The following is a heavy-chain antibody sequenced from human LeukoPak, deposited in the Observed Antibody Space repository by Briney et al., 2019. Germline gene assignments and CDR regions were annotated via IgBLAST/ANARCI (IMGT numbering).Heavy chain of an antibody. Sequence: PSETLSLTCAVYGGSFSGYYWSWIRQPPGKGLEWVGEINHSGSTNYNPSLKSRVTISVDTSKNQFSLKLSSVTAADTAVYYCARHYYGSGSYYDYYYYYYMDVWGKGTTVTISS. CDR1: GGSFSGYY. D-gene: IGHD3-10*01. CDR2: INHSGST. J-gene: IGHJ6*03. V-gene: IGHV4-34*01. CDR3: ARHYYGSGSYYDYYYYYYMDV.